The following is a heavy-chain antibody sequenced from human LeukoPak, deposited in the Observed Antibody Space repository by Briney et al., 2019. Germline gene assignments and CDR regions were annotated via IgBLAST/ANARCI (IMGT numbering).Heavy chain of an antibody. V-gene: IGHV4-34*01. Sequence: SETLSLTCAVYGGSFSGYYWSWIRQPPGKGLEWIGEINHSGSTNYNPSLKSRVTISVDTSKNQFSLKLSSVTAADTAVYYCARFRSLGYYYYYMDVWGKGTTDTISS. CDR3: ARFRSLGYYYYYMDV. CDR1: GGSFSGYY. CDR2: INHSGST. J-gene: IGHJ6*03.